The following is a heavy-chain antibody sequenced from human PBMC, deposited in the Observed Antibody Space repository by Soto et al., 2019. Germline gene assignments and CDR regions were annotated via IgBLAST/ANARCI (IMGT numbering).Heavy chain of an antibody. Sequence: QVQLQESGPGLVKPSQTLSLTCSVSGGSISSGYYYWNWIRQYPGKGLEWIGYIYHSGSTYYNPSLKSRVTISVVTSKNQFSLKLRSVTAADTAVYYCARDPGVMAGGGYGMDVWGQGTTVTVSS. CDR3: ARDPGVMAGGGYGMDV. D-gene: IGHD3-16*01. V-gene: IGHV4-31*03. CDR1: GGSISSGYYY. J-gene: IGHJ6*02. CDR2: IYHSGST.